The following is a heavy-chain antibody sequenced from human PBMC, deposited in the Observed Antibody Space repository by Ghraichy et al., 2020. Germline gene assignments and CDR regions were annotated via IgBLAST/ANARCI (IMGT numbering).Heavy chain of an antibody. CDR3: ARDPPGSFIAARAFDI. CDR2: IYHSGST. V-gene: IGHV4-4*02. Sequence: SETLSLTCAVSGGSISSSNWWSWVRQPPGKGLEWIGEIYHSGSTNYNPSLKSRVTISVDKSKNQFSLKLSSVTAADTAVYYCARDPPGSFIAARAFDIWGQGTMVTVSS. D-gene: IGHD6-6*01. J-gene: IGHJ3*02. CDR1: GGSISSSNW.